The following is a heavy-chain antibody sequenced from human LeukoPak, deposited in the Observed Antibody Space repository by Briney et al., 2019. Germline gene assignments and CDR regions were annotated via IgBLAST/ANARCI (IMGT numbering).Heavy chain of an antibody. CDR2: IFRSGTT. V-gene: IGHV4-38-2*02. CDR3: ARDSRKYYESSGRYYFDH. D-gene: IGHD3-22*01. J-gene: IGHJ4*02. Sequence: SETLSLTCTVSGYSISSGYYWGWIRQPPGKGLEWVWIIFRSGTTYYHPSLRSRVTISVDSSKTQSTLKLSSVSAADTAVYYCARDSRKYYESSGRYYFDHSGEGTLVTVSS. CDR1: GYSISSGYY.